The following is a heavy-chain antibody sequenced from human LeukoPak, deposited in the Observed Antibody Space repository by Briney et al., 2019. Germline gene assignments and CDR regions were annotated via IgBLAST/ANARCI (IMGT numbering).Heavy chain of an antibody. CDR3: ARGGVDYYGSGTYYLMYYFDY. J-gene: IGHJ4*02. V-gene: IGHV3-23*01. D-gene: IGHD3-10*01. CDR1: GFSFSSYW. Sequence: GGPLRLSCAASGFSFSSYWMSWVRQAPGKGLEWVSGISGSGGATYYADSVKGRFTISRDDPHNTLYLQMNSLRAEDTAVYFCARGGVDYYGSGTYYLMYYFDYWGQGALVTVSS. CDR2: ISGSGGAT.